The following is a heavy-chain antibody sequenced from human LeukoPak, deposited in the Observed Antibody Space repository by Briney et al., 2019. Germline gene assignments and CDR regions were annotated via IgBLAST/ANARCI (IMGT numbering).Heavy chain of an antibody. J-gene: IGHJ4*02. Sequence: SETLSLTCTVSGGSISSYYWSWIRQPPGKGLEWIGYVYYSGSAHYNPSLKSRVTISVDTSKNQFSLKLSSVTAADTAVYYCASSGNYYFTLDYWGQGTLVTVSS. D-gene: IGHD3-10*01. V-gene: IGHV4-59*01. CDR2: VYYSGSA. CDR3: ASSGNYYFTLDY. CDR1: GGSISSYY.